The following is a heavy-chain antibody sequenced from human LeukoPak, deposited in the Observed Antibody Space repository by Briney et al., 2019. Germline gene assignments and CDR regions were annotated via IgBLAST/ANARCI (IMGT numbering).Heavy chain of an antibody. Sequence: GGSLRLSCAASGFTFSRNWMHWVRQAPGKGLVWFSPINSDASITNYAASLKGRCTISRDNAKHTLYLQMNSLRAEDTAVYYCARDAPGNTALDYWGQGTLVTVSS. CDR1: GFTFSRNW. CDR2: INSDASIT. J-gene: IGHJ4*02. D-gene: IGHD5-18*01. CDR3: ARDAPGNTALDY. V-gene: IGHV3-74*01.